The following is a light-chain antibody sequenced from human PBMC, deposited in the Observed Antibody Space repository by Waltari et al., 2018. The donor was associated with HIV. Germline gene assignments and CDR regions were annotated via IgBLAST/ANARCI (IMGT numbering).Light chain of an antibody. CDR2: EVT. J-gene: IGLJ2*01. V-gene: IGLV2-8*01. Sequence: QSALTQPPSASGSPGQPVTLSCTGTTSDIGTYDYASWYQQPPGKAPKLVISEVTKRPSGVSDRFSGSKSGNTAFLTVSGLQAEDEADYYCSSFANRDGFYVLFGGGTRLTVL. CDR3: SSFANRDGFYVL. CDR1: TSDIGTYDY.